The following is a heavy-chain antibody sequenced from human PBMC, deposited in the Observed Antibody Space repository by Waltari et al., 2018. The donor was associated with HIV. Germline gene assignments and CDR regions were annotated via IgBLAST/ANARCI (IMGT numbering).Heavy chain of an antibody. Sequence: VQLVESGGGSIKTGGSLRLSCAASGFIVRNHWWDWVRQGPGKGLVWVARINSDWSSRNYADAVKGRFVISRDNARNTVYLQLNNLKVEDTAVYFCARASHYIEFSTFDGDYYFDFWGRGTRVAVSS. CDR3: ARASHYIEFSTFDGDYYFDF. CDR2: INSDWSSR. V-gene: IGHV3-74*01. J-gene: IGHJ4*02. D-gene: IGHD3-3*02. CDR1: GFIVRNHW.